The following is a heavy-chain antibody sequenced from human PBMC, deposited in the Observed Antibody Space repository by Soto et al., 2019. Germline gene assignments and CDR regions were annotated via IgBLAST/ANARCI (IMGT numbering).Heavy chain of an antibody. CDR2: INHSGST. CDR3: ARPATPLPYYYDSSGKGAFDI. J-gene: IGHJ3*02. V-gene: IGHV4-34*01. D-gene: IGHD3-22*01. Sequence: SDTMSLTCAVYGGCFSGYYWSWIRQPPGKGLEWIGEINHSGSTNYNPSLKSRVTISVDTSKNQFSLKLSSVTAADTAVYYCARPATPLPYYYDSSGKGAFDIWGQGTMVTVSS. CDR1: GGCFSGYY.